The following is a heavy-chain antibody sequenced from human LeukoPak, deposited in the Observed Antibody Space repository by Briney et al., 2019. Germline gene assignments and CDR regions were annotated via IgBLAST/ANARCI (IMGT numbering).Heavy chain of an antibody. Sequence: PSETLSLTCTVSGGSISSSSYYWGWIRQPPGKGLEWIGSIYYSGSTYYNPSLKSRVTISVDTSKNQFSLKLSSVTAADTAMYYCARHVAVNSRYYYYYYMDVWGKGTTVTVSS. CDR2: IYYSGST. D-gene: IGHD4-23*01. CDR1: GGSISSSSYY. V-gene: IGHV4-39*01. J-gene: IGHJ6*03. CDR3: ARHVAVNSRYYYYYYMDV.